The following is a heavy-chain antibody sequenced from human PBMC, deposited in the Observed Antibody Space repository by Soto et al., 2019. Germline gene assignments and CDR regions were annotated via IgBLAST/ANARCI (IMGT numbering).Heavy chain of an antibody. J-gene: IGHJ4*02. CDR3: VKDYSS. D-gene: IGHD6-13*01. CDR1: GFPFNTYA. Sequence: GGSLRLSCSASGFPFNTYAMHWVRQAPGKRLEYVAAIGTNGDTTYYSDSVRDRFTISRDNSKNTLYLQMSSLRVEDTAVFYCVKDYSSWGQGTLVTVSS. CDR2: IGTNGDTT. V-gene: IGHV3-64D*08.